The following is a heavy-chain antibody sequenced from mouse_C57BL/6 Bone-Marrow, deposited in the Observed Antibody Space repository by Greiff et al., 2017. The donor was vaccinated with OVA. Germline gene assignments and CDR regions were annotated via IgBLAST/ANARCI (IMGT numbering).Heavy chain of an antibody. CDR1: GYTFTSYW. CDR2: INTSSGYT. V-gene: IGHV1-7*01. Sequence: VQLQQSGAELAKPGASVKLSCKASGYTFTSYWMHWVKQRPGQGLEWIGYINTSSGYTKYNQKFKDKATLNADKSSSTAYMQLSTLTYEDSAVYYCARPLIRYYGSSRYYFDDWCQGTTLTVSS. J-gene: IGHJ2*01. CDR3: ARPLIRYYGSSRYYFDD. D-gene: IGHD1-1*01.